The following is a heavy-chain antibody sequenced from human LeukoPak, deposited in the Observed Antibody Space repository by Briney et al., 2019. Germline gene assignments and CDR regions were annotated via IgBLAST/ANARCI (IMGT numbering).Heavy chain of an antibody. Sequence: PSETLSLTCTVSGGSISSYYWSWIRQPPGKGLEWIGYIYYSGSTNYNPSLRSRVTISVDTSKNQFSLKLSSVTAADTAVYYWGRVFDSGSYYPPFDYWGQGTLVTVSS. CDR1: GGSISSYY. D-gene: IGHD1-26*01. J-gene: IGHJ4*02. CDR2: IYYSGST. V-gene: IGHV4-59*01. CDR3: GRVFDSGSYYPPFDY.